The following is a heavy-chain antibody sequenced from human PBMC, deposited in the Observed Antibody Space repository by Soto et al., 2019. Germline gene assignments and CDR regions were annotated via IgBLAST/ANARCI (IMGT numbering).Heavy chain of an antibody. Sequence: EVQLVESGGGLVQPGGSLRLSCAASGFTFNNYWISWVRQAPGKGLEWVASLKEDGSEKYYVDSVKGRFTISRDNAKNSLFIQMNSLRDDDTAVYYCARRRRAYDYYFDYWGQGTLVTVSS. CDR1: GFTFNNYW. CDR2: LKEDGSEK. CDR3: ARRRRAYDYYFDY. V-gene: IGHV3-7*01. D-gene: IGHD3-16*01. J-gene: IGHJ4*02.